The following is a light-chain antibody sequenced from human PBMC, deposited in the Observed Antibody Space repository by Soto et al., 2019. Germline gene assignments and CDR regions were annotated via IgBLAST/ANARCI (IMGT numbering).Light chain of an antibody. CDR3: QQYNNWSYT. J-gene: IGKJ2*01. V-gene: IGKV3-15*01. CDR2: GAS. Sequence: EIVMTQSPDTLSVSPGERATLSCQASQSVSTNLAWYQQKPGQAPRLLIYGASTRATGIPARFSGSGSGTEFTLTISSLQSEDFAVYHCQQYNNWSYTFGQGTKLEIK. CDR1: QSVSTN.